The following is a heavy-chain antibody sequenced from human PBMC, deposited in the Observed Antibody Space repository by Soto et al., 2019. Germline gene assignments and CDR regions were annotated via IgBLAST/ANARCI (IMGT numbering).Heavy chain of an antibody. V-gene: IGHV1-69*02. CDR3: ARLMSSGYYYGMDV. CDR1: GGTFSSYT. D-gene: IGHD3-10*01. Sequence: QVQLVQSGAEVKKPGSSVKVSCKASGGTFSSYTISWVRQAPGQGLEWMGRIIPILGIANYAQKFKGRVTITADKSTSTAYLERSSLRSEDTAVYYCARLMSSGYYYGMDVWGQGTTVTVSS. CDR2: IIPILGIA. J-gene: IGHJ6*02.